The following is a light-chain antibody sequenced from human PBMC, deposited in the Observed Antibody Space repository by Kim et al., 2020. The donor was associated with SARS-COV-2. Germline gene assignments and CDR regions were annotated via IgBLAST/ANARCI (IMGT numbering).Light chain of an antibody. J-gene: IGLJ2*01. V-gene: IGLV3-21*04. CDR2: YDT. Sequence: PGRSAWVTWGGNNIGSKRVQWCHQKPGQAPVLFIFYDTDRPSGIPERFSGSNSGNTATLTISRVEAGDEADYYCQVWDSSSYQVVFGGGTQLTVL. CDR1: NIGSKR. CDR3: QVWDSSSYQVV.